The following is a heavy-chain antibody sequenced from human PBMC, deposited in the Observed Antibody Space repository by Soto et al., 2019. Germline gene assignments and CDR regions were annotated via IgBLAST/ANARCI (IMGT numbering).Heavy chain of an antibody. J-gene: IGHJ4*02. CDR1: GFICRSYA. CDR2: ISRDGSNK. Sequence: SLRLSCAASGFICRSYAIHWVRQAPGKGLEWVAVISRDGSNKYYVDSVKGRFTISRDNSKDTVYLQMNSLRDEDSAMFYCARSRSGAVADSFDFWGQGTLVTVSS. D-gene: IGHD3-10*01. V-gene: IGHV3-30*04. CDR3: ARSRSGAVADSFDF.